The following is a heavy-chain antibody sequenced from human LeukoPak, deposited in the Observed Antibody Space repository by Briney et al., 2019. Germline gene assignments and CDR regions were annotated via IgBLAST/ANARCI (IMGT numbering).Heavy chain of an antibody. CDR3: ARGHVGQLWFVPGVAFDI. Sequence: PSETLSLTCTVSGGSLSSYYWSWLRQPPGKGLEWIGYIYYSGSTNYNPSLKSRVTISVDTSKNQFSLKLSSVTAADTAVYYCARGHVGQLWFVPGVAFDIWGQGTMVTVSS. V-gene: IGHV4-59*01. J-gene: IGHJ3*02. D-gene: IGHD5-18*01. CDR1: GGSLSSYY. CDR2: IYYSGST.